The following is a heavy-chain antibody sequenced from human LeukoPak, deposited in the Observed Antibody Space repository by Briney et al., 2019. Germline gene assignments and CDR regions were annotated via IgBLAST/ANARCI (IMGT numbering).Heavy chain of an antibody. CDR1: GFTFSSYE. CDR3: ARGWSRYGFGAFDI. J-gene: IGHJ3*02. D-gene: IGHD5-18*01. CDR2: ISSSGTTI. Sequence: PGGSLRLSCAASGFTFSSYEMNWVRQAPGKGLEWVSYISSSGTTIYYADSVKGRFTISRDNAKNSLYLQVNSLRAEDTAVYYCARGWSRYGFGAFDIWGQGTMVTVSS. V-gene: IGHV3-48*03.